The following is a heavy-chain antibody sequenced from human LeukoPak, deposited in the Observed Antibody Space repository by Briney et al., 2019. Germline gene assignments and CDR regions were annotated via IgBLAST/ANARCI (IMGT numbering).Heavy chain of an antibody. V-gene: IGHV3-9*03. CDR3: AKGVATITSLNWYFDL. CDR1: GFTFDDYA. J-gene: IGHJ2*01. CDR2: ISWNSGSI. D-gene: IGHD5-12*01. Sequence: SLKISCAASGFTFDDYAMHWVRQAPGKGLEWVSGISWNSGSIGYADSVKGRFTISRDNAKNSLYLQMNSLRAEDMALYYCAKGVATITSLNWYFDLWGRGTLVTVSS.